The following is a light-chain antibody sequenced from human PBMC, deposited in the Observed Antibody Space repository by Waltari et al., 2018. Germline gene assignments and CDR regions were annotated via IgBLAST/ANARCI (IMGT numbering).Light chain of an antibody. CDR1: RGHSSNG. CDR3: QTGGHGTWV. J-gene: IGLJ3*02. Sequence: QLVLTQSPEASASLGASAKPTCPLSRGHSSNGSAWHQKQPEKGPLSLLKVNSDGSHCKGDETPDRFSCSSSAAERYLTSPHLQPEDDADYCSQTGGHGTWVFGGGTKVTVL. CDR2: VNSDGSH. V-gene: IGLV4-69*01.